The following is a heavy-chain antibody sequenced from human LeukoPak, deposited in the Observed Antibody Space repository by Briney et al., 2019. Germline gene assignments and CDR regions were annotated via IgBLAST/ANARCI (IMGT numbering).Heavy chain of an antibody. CDR1: GFTFFHYA. J-gene: IGHJ3*01. CDR3: ARDRNDYGAPHAFEF. D-gene: IGHD4-17*01. CDR2: ITSVSTYQ. Sequence: GGSLRLSCTASGFTFFHYAMNCVRQAPGKGLDWVSSITSVSTYQQYADSVQGRFTISRNNAKHSLFLHTSTLRVDDTAVYYCARDRNDYGAPHAFEFCGEGTMVTVSS. V-gene: IGHV3-21*01.